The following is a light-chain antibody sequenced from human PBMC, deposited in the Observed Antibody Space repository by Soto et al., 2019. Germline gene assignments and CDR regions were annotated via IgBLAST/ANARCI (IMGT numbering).Light chain of an antibody. Sequence: QSALTQPASVSGSPGQSITISCTGTISDVGGYNYVSWYQQHPGKAPKLMIYEVSNRPSGVSNRFSGSKSGNTASLTISGLQAEDEADYYCSSYTSSSTYVFGTGPKLTVL. CDR3: SSYTSSSTYV. J-gene: IGLJ1*01. V-gene: IGLV2-14*01. CDR2: EVS. CDR1: ISDVGGYNY.